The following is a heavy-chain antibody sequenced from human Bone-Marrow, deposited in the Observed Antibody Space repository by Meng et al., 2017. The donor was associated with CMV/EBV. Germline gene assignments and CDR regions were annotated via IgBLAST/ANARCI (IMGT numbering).Heavy chain of an antibody. CDR3: ARTLVGALGQYFDY. D-gene: IGHD1-26*01. Sequence: ASVKVSCKASGGTFSSYAISWVRQAPGQGLEWMGIINPSGGSTSYAQKFQGRVTMTRDTSTSTVYMELSSLSSEDTAVYYCARTLVGALGQYFDYWSQGTLVTVS. CDR2: INPSGGST. J-gene: IGHJ4*02. V-gene: IGHV1-46*01. CDR1: GGTFSSYA.